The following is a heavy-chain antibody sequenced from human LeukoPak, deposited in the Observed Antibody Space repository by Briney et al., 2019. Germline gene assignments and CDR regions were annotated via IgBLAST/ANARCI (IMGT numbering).Heavy chain of an antibody. J-gene: IGHJ4*02. CDR3: ARVGSGSFDY. CDR1: GGSISTYY. Sequence: PSETLSLTCSVSGGSISTYYWSWIRQPPGKGLEWIGYIYHSGNTNCNPSLKSRVTISVDTSKNQFSLKLSSVTAADTAVYFCARVGSGSFDYWGQGTLVTVSS. D-gene: IGHD6-19*01. CDR2: IYHSGNT. V-gene: IGHV4-59*01.